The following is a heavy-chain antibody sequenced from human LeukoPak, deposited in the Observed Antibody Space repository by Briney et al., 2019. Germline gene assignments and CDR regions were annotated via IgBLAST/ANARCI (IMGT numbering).Heavy chain of an antibody. CDR2: ISGSGGST. J-gene: IGHJ4*02. V-gene: IGHV3-23*01. CDR1: GFTFSSYA. CDR3: AKTRDYYDSSGYYYYFDY. D-gene: IGHD3-22*01. Sequence: GGSLRLSCAASGFTFSSYAMSWVRQAPGKGLEWVSAISGSGGSTFYADSVKGRFTISRDNSKNTLYLQMNSLRAEDTAVYYRAKTRDYYDSSGYYYYFDYWGQGTLVTVSS.